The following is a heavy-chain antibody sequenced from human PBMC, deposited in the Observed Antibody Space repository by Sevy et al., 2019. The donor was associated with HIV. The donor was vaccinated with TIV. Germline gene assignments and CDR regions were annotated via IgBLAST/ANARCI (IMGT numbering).Heavy chain of an antibody. CDR1: GFTFSNFG. D-gene: IGHD6-13*01. CDR2: IRYDGSDK. J-gene: IGHJ4*02. V-gene: IGHV3-30*02. CDR3: AKDLAGPGRRYFDY. Sequence: GGSLRLSCTASGFTFSNFGMHWVRQVQGKGLEWVTFIRYDGSDKYYAASVKGRFTISRDDSKNTLYLQMDSLRAEDTAMYYCAKDLAGPGRRYFDYWGQGTLVTVSS.